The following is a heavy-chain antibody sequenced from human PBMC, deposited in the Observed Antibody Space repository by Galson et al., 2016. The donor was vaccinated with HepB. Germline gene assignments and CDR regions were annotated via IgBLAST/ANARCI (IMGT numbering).Heavy chain of an antibody. V-gene: IGHV3-15*01. J-gene: IGHJ4*02. Sequence: SLRLSCVSSEFTFSSAWMSWVRQTPGKGLEWVGRIKSKTEGGTTDYAAPVKGRFTISRDDSKNTLYLQMNSLKIEDTAVYYCSTEWAYYDRRSYYLDYWGLGTLVSVSS. D-gene: IGHD3-22*01. CDR2: IKSKTEGGTT. CDR3: STEWAYYDRRSYYLDY. CDR1: EFTFSSAW.